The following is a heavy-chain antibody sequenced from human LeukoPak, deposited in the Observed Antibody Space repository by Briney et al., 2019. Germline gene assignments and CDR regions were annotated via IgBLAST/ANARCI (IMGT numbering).Heavy chain of an antibody. CDR1: GFTFSSYA. CDR3: AKDRKLGMGGGYFDY. Sequence: GGSLRLSCAASGFTFSSYAMSWVRQAPGKGLEWVSAISGSGGSTYYADSVKGRFTISRDNSKSTLYLQMNSLRAEDTAVYYCAKDRKLGMGGGYFDYWGQGTLVTVSS. D-gene: IGHD7-27*01. V-gene: IGHV3-23*01. J-gene: IGHJ4*02. CDR2: ISGSGGST.